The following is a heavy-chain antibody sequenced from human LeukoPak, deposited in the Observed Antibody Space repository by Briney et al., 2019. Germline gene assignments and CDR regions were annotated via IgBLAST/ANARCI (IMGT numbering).Heavy chain of an antibody. Sequence: GGSLRLSCGASGFTFSTYAMHWVRQAPGKGLEWVAFIRYDGSNKKYADSVRGRFTISRDNSKNTLYLQMNSLRAEDTAVYFCAKGSKAVLFTRDHYMDVWGKGTTVTISS. CDR2: IRYDGSNK. D-gene: IGHD6-19*01. V-gene: IGHV3-30*02. J-gene: IGHJ6*03. CDR1: GFTFSTYA. CDR3: AKGSKAVLFTRDHYMDV.